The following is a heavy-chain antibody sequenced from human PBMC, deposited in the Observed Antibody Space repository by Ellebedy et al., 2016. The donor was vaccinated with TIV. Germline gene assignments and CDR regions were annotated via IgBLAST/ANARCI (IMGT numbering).Heavy chain of an antibody. CDR1: GFTFSSHA. V-gene: IGHV3-30*04. J-gene: IGHJ4*02. D-gene: IGHD5-12*01. CDR2: ISSIGDYK. Sequence: GESLKISCAASGFTFSSHAMHWVRQVPGKGLEWVALISSIGDYKYYADSVKGRFTISRDNSKNTLYLQMDSLRGEDTAVYSCARDSGYDPNFSGGDYWGQGTLVTVSS. CDR3: ARDSGYDPNFSGGDY.